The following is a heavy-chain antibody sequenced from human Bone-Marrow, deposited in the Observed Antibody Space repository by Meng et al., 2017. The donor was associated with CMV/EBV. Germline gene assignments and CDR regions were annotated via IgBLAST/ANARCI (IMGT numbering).Heavy chain of an antibody. Sequence: GGSLRLSCAASGFSVSSFWMHWVRQVPGKGPVWVARLDDQRGTKYADFVEGRLTIFRDDLKNTLYLQMNSLRDEDTAVYYCARDPVTGWGNQAFDIRGHGTMVTVSS. D-gene: IGHD4-17*01. CDR3: ARDPVTGWGNQAFDI. CDR2: LDDQRGT. CDR1: GFSVSSFW. V-gene: IGHV3-74*01. J-gene: IGHJ3*02.